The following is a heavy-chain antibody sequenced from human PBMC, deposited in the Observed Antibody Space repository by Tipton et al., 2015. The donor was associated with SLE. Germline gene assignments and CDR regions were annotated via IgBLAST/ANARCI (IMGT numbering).Heavy chain of an antibody. Sequence: GSLRLSCAASGFTFSSYEMSWVRQVPGKGLEWLSYISRSSGTIYCADSVKGRFTISRDNAKSSLYLQMHSLRAEDTAVYYCARDQVLGYGDRRVETYYYYGMDVWGQGTTVTVSS. D-gene: IGHD4-17*01. V-gene: IGHV3-48*03. CDR3: ARDQVLGYGDRRVETYYYYGMDV. CDR1: GFTFSSYE. CDR2: ISRSSGTI. J-gene: IGHJ6*02.